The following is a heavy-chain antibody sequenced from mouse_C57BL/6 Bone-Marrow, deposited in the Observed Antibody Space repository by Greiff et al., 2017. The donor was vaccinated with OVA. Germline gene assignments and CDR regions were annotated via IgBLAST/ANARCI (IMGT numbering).Heavy chain of an antibody. CDR2: IDPSDSET. CDR1: GYTFTSYW. D-gene: IGHD2-4*01. CDR3: ARWYYDYDGGYAMDY. Sequence: QVQLQQPGAELVRPGSSVKLSCKASGYTFTSYWMHWVKQRPIQGLEWIGNIDPSDSETHYNQKFKDKATLTVAKSTSTAYMQLSSLTSEDSAVYYCARWYYDYDGGYAMDYWGQGTSVTVSS. J-gene: IGHJ4*01. V-gene: IGHV1-52*01.